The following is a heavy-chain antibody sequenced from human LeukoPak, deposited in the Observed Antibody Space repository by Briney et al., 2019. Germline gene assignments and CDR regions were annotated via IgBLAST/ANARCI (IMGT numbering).Heavy chain of an antibody. Sequence: GGSLRLSCAASGFTFSSYGMHWVRQAPGKGLEWVAVISYDGSNKYYADSVKGRFTISRDNSKNTLYLQMNSLRAGDTALYYCAKGDYWGQGTLVTVSS. J-gene: IGHJ4*02. V-gene: IGHV3-30*18. CDR2: ISYDGSNK. CDR3: AKGDY. CDR1: GFTFSSYG.